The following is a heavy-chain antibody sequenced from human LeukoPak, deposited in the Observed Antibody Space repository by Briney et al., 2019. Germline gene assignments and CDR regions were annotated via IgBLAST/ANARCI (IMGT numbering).Heavy chain of an antibody. J-gene: IGHJ4*02. Sequence: SGTLSLTCTVSGYSMSSGYYWGWIRQPPGKGLEWIGSIYYSGSTYYNPSLKSRVTISVDTSKNQFSLKLSSVTAADTAVYYCARTASQAYEEWELLVRVPFDYWGQGTLVTVSS. CDR2: IYYSGST. CDR1: GYSMSSGYY. D-gene: IGHD1-26*01. V-gene: IGHV4-38-2*02. CDR3: ARTASQAYEEWELLVRVPFDY.